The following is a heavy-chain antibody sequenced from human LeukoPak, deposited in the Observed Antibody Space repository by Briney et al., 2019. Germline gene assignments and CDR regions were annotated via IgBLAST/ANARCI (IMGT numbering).Heavy chain of an antibody. CDR3: ARGYYSHYFDY. J-gene: IGHJ4*02. Sequence: SETLSLTCTVSGYSISSGYYWGWIRQPPGKGLEWIGSIYHSGSTYYNPSLKSRVTISVDTSKNQFSLKLSSVTAADTAVYYCARGYYSHYFDYWGQGTLVTVSS. CDR1: GYSISSGYY. D-gene: IGHD3-10*01. V-gene: IGHV4-38-2*02. CDR2: IYHSGST.